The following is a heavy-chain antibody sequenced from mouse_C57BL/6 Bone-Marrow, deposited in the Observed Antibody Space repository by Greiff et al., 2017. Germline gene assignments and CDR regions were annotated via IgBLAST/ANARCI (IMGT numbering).Heavy chain of an antibody. V-gene: IGHV1-15*01. D-gene: IGHD2-4*01. CDR2: IDPETGGT. Sequence: QVQLQQSGAELVRPGASVTLSCKASGYTFTDYEMHWVKQTPVHGLEWIGAIDPETGGTAYNQKFKGKAILTADKSSSTAYMELRSLTSEDSAVYYCTRDDYFYYYSMDYWCQGTSVTVSA. CDR3: TRDDYFYYYSMDY. CDR1: GYTFTDYE. J-gene: IGHJ4*01.